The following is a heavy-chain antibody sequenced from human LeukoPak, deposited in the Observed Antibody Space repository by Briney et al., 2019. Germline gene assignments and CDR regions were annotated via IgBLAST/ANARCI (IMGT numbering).Heavy chain of an antibody. CDR2: IYYSGST. V-gene: IGHV4-39*01. Sequence: PSETLSLTCTVSGGSISSSSYYWGWIRQPPGKGLEWIGSIYYSGSTYYNPSLKSRVTISVDTSKNQFSLKLSSVTVADTAVYYCARQDIVVVPAAINYWGQGTLVTVSS. D-gene: IGHD2-2*02. CDR1: GGSISSSSYY. J-gene: IGHJ4*02. CDR3: ARQDIVVVPAAINY.